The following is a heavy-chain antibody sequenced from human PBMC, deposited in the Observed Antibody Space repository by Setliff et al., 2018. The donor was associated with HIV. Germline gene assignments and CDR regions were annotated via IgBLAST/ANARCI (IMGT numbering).Heavy chain of an antibody. D-gene: IGHD5-12*01. Sequence: GASVKVSCKASGYTFTGYYIHWVRLAPGRGLEWMGVINPKSGDTNYAQKFQGRVTMTRDTSISTAYMELDRLGSDDTAVYYCVGDPRFSGYAQAFDFWGQGSLVTVSS. J-gene: IGHJ4*02. CDR1: GYTFTGYY. CDR2: INPKSGDT. CDR3: VGDPRFSGYAQAFDF. V-gene: IGHV1-2*02.